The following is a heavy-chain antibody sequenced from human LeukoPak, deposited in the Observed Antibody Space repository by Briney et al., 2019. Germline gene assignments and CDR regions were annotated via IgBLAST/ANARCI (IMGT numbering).Heavy chain of an antibody. V-gene: IGHV3-66*01. CDR3: ARDWIAAAGTIYYYYGTDV. Sequence: GGSLRLSCAASGFTVSSNYMSWVRQAPGKGLEWVSVIYSGGSTYYADSVKGRFTISRDNSKNTLYLQMNSLRAEDTAVYYCARDWIAAAGTIYYYYGTDVWGQGTTVTVSS. CDR1: GFTVSSNY. J-gene: IGHJ6*02. D-gene: IGHD6-13*01. CDR2: IYSGGST.